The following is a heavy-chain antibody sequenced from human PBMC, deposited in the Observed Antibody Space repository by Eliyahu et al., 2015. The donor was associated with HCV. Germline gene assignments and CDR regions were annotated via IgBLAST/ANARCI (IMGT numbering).Heavy chain of an antibody. CDR2: ISSSSSYI. Sequence: EVQLVESGGGLVKPGGSLRLSCXASGFXFSSYSMNWVRQAPGKGLGWVSSISSSSSYIYYADSVKGRFTISRDNAKNSLYLQMNSLRAEDTAVYYCASSYGDPRVADDYWGQGTLVTVSS. CDR3: ASSYGDPRVADDY. J-gene: IGHJ4*02. CDR1: GFXFSSYS. V-gene: IGHV3-21*01. D-gene: IGHD4-17*01.